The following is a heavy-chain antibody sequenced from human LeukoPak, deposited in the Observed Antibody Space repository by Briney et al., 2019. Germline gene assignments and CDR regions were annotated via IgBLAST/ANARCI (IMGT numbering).Heavy chain of an antibody. V-gene: IGHV1-69*13. D-gene: IGHD1-26*01. CDR1: GGTFSSYA. CDR2: IIPIFGTA. J-gene: IGHJ3*02. Sequence: ASVKVSCKASGGTFSSYAISWVRQAPGQGLEWMGGIIPIFGTANYAQKFQGRVTITADESTSTAYMELSSLRSEDTAVYCCASPSVGATGDAAFDIWGQGTMVTVSS. CDR3: ASPSVGATGDAAFDI.